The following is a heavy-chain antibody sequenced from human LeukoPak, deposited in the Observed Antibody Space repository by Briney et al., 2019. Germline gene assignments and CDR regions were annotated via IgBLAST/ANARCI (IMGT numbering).Heavy chain of an antibody. CDR2: IYYSGST. Sequence: SETLSLTCTVSGGSISSYYWSWIRQPPGKGLEWIGYIYYSGSTNYNPSLKSRVTISVDTSKNQFSLKLSSVTAADTAVYYCARGSGWSWYWGQGTLVTVSS. V-gene: IGHV4-59*01. D-gene: IGHD6-19*01. J-gene: IGHJ4*02. CDR3: ARGSGWSWY. CDR1: GGSISSYY.